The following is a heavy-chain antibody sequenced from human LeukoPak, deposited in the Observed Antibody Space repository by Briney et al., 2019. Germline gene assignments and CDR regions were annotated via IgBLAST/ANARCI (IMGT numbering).Heavy chain of an antibody. CDR2: ITPIFGIA. J-gene: IGHJ4*02. V-gene: IGHV1-69*04. CDR3: ARESYYGSGSYFDY. D-gene: IGHD3-10*01. CDR1: GGTFSSYA. Sequence: SVKVSCKASGGTFSSYAISWVRQAPGQGLEWMGRITPIFGIANYAQKFQGRVTITADKSTSTAYMELSSLRSEDTAVYYCARESYYGSGSYFDYWGQGTLVTVSS.